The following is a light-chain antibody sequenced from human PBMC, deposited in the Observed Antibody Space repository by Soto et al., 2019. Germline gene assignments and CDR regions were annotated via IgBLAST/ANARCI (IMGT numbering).Light chain of an antibody. V-gene: IGKV3-20*01. Sequence: ILFAQAPVTLSLSPGEVATLSWSASQSISSSYLAWYQQKPGQAPMLLIYGASSRATGIPDRFSGSGSGTDFTLTITRLEPEDSAVYYCQKYGSSPRTFGQGTKVDIK. CDR1: QSISSSY. J-gene: IGKJ1*01. CDR2: GAS. CDR3: QKYGSSPRT.